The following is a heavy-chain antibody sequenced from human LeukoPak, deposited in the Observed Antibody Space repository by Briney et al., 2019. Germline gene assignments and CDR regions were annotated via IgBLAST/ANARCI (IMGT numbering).Heavy chain of an antibody. J-gene: IGHJ4*02. CDR3: AKDHREYCSGGACYPTTYYFDY. V-gene: IGHV3-23*01. D-gene: IGHD2-15*01. CDR1: GFTFSSYV. CDR2: ISGSGGST. Sequence: GGSLRLSCAASGFTFSSYVMSWVRQAPGKGLEWVSGISGSGGSTYYADSVKGRFTISRDNSKNTLYLQMNSLRAEDTAVYYCAKDHREYCSGGACYPTTYYFDYWGQGTLVTVSS.